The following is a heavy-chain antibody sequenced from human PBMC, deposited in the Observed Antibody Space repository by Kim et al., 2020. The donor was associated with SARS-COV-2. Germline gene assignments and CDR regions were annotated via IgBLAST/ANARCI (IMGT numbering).Heavy chain of an antibody. D-gene: IGHD6-19*01. CDR1: GFTFSSYA. V-gene: IGHV3-30*04. CDR3: ASGGEWWSRGWYGDAFDI. J-gene: IGHJ3*02. Sequence: GGSLRLSCAASGFTFSSYAMHWVRQAPGKGLEWVAVISYDGSNKYYADSVKGRFTISRDNSKNTLYLQMNSLRAEDTAVYYCASGGEWWSRGWYGDAFDIWGQGTMVTVSS. CDR2: ISYDGSNK.